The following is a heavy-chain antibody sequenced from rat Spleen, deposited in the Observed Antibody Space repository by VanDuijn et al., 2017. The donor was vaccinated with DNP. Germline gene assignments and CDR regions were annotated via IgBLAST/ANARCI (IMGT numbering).Heavy chain of an antibody. V-gene: IGHV5-25*01. CDR3: AKNSGYYFDY. CDR2: ISHSDGTT. CDR1: GFSFRNYY. J-gene: IGHJ2*01. D-gene: IGHD4-3*01. Sequence: EVQLVESGGGLVQPGGSLKLSCVASGFSFRNYYMAWVRQTPNRGLEWVAMISHSDGTTYYPDSVKGRFTISRDNAKSRLYLQMNSLKSEDTATYYCAKNSGYYFDYWGQGVMVTVSS.